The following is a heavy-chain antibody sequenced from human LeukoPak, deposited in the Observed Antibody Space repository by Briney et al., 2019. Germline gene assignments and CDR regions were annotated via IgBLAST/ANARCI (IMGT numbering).Heavy chain of an antibody. Sequence: ASVKVSCKTSGYTFTTYGISWVRQAPGQGLGWMGWISAYNGDTNYAQNLQGRVTMTTDTSTTTAYMDLRSLRSDDTAVYYCARSISGRFDSWGQGTLVTVSS. CDR3: ARSISGRFDS. J-gene: IGHJ5*01. D-gene: IGHD3-3*02. V-gene: IGHV1-18*01. CDR1: GYTFTTYG. CDR2: ISAYNGDT.